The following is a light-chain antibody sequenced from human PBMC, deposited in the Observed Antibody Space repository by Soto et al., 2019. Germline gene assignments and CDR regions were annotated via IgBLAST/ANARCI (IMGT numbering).Light chain of an antibody. CDR1: SSDVGGYDY. Sequence: QSALTQPRSVSGSPGQSVTISCTGTSSDVGGYDYVSWYQQHPGKAPKLIIYEVTERPSGVPDRFSGSKSGNTASLTVSGLQSEDEANYYCSSYAGNDRLGVFGGGTKLTVL. V-gene: IGLV2-8*01. CDR3: SSYAGNDRLGV. CDR2: EVT. J-gene: IGLJ2*01.